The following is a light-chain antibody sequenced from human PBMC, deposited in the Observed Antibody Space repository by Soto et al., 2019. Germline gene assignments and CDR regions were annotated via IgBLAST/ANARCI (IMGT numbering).Light chain of an antibody. V-gene: IGKV4-1*01. CDR3: QQYYSTLWT. J-gene: IGKJ1*01. CDR2: WAS. Sequence: DIVMTQSPAYLAVSLGERATINCKSSQSVLYSSNNKNYLAWYQQKPGQPPKLLIYWASTRESGVPDRFSGSGSGTDFTLTISSLQAEDVAVYYCQQYYSTLWTFGQGTKVDIK. CDR1: QSVLYSSNNKNY.